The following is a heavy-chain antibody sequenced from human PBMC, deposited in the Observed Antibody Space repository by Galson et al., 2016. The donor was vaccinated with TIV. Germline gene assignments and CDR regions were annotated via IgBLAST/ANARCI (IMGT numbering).Heavy chain of an antibody. Sequence: PALVKPTQTLTLTCSFSGFSLSTSGMCVSWIRQPPGKALEWLARIDWDGDKYYNASLKTRVSISKDTSKNQMVLTMTNMDQVDTGTYYCARNSGHYYGMDVWGQGTTVTVSS. CDR3: ARNSGHYYGMDV. CDR2: IDWDGDK. CDR1: GFSLSTSGMC. J-gene: IGHJ6*02. V-gene: IGHV2-70*11.